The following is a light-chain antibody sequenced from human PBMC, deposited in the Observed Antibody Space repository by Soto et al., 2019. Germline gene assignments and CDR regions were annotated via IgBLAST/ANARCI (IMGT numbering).Light chain of an antibody. CDR2: RNN. J-gene: IGLJ1*01. V-gene: IGLV1-47*01. Sequence: QSALTQPPSASGTPGQRVTISCSGSSSNIGSNYVYWYQQLPGTAPKLLIYRNNQRPSGVPDRFSGSKSGTSASLAISGLRSEDEADYYCAAWDDSLSVPFGTGTKVT. CDR1: SSNIGSNY. CDR3: AAWDDSLSVP.